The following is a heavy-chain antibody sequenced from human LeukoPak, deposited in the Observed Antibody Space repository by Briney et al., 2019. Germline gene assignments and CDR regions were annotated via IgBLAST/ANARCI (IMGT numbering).Heavy chain of an antibody. Sequence: PGRSLRLSCAASGFTFQTYSMRWARQARGKWRGWVSSISSSGSYIYYTDSVKGRFTISRDNAKNSLYLQMNSLTAEDTALYYCARGASHYYDSTSYQDYWGEGTLVTVSS. D-gene: IGHD3-22*01. CDR2: ISSSGSYI. V-gene: IGHV3-21*01. CDR1: GFTFQTYS. CDR3: ARGASHYYDSTSYQDY. J-gene: IGHJ4*02.